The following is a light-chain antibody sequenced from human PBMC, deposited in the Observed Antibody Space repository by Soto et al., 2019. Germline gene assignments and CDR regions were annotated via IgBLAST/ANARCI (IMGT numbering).Light chain of an antibody. J-gene: IGLJ3*02. Sequence: QSALTQPASVSGSPGQSITISCTGTSSDVGGYNYVSWYQQHPGKAPKLMIYDVSNRPTGVSNRFSGSKSVNTASLTISGLQAEDEADYYCSSYTSSSLLVFGGGTKLTVL. CDR3: SSYTSSSLLV. CDR1: SSDVGGYNY. V-gene: IGLV2-14*01. CDR2: DVS.